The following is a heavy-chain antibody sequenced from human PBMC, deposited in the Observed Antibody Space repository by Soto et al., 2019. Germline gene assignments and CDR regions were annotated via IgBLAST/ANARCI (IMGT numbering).Heavy chain of an antibody. Sequence: GGSLRLSCAASGFTFSSYGMHWVRQAPGKGLEWVAVISYDGSNKYYADSVKGRFTISRDNSKNTLYLQMNSLRAEDTAVYYCAKKRSTYYDILTGYYLTDYWGQGTLVTVSS. CDR1: GFTFSSYG. V-gene: IGHV3-30*18. CDR3: AKKRSTYYDILTGYYLTDY. J-gene: IGHJ4*02. CDR2: ISYDGSNK. D-gene: IGHD3-9*01.